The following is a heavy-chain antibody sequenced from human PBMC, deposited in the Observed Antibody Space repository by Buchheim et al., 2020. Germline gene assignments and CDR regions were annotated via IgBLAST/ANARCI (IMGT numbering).Heavy chain of an antibody. D-gene: IGHD3-22*01. J-gene: IGHJ6*02. CDR1: GFTFSIYE. CDR3: ARDARATMIVLPTLDV. CDR2: ISSSGSTI. V-gene: IGHV3-48*03. Sequence: EVQLVESGGGLVQPGGSLRLSCAGSGFTFSIYEMNWVRQAPGKGLEWVSYISSSGSTIYYADSVKGRFTISRDNAKNSLYLQMNSLRAEDTAVYYCARDARATMIVLPTLDVWGQGTT.